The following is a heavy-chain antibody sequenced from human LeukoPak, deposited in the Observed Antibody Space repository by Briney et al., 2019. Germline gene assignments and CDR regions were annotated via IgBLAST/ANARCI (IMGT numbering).Heavy chain of an antibody. CDR1: GGSISSYY. V-gene: IGHV4-59*08. CDR2: IYYSGST. D-gene: IGHD7-27*01. Sequence: SETLSLTCTVSGGSISSYYWSWIRQPPGKGLEWIGYIYYSGSTYYNPSLKSRVTISVDTSKNQFSLKLSSVTAADTAVYYCARGELGLPGYWGQGTLVTVSP. J-gene: IGHJ4*02. CDR3: ARGELGLPGY.